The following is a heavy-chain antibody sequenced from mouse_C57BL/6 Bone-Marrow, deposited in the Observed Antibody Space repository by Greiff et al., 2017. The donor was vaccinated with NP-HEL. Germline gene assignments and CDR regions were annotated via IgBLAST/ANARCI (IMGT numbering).Heavy chain of an antibody. CDR1: GYTFTSYW. CDR3: ARRSMITKGRSWFAY. D-gene: IGHD2-4*01. J-gene: IGHJ3*01. V-gene: IGHV1-64*01. CDR2: IHPNSGST. Sequence: VQLQQPGAELVKPGASVKLSCKASGYTFTSYWMHWVKQRPGQGLEWIGMIHPNSGSTNYNEKFKSKATLTVDKSSSTAYMQLSSLTSEDSAVYYCARRSMITKGRSWFAYWGQGTLVTVSA.